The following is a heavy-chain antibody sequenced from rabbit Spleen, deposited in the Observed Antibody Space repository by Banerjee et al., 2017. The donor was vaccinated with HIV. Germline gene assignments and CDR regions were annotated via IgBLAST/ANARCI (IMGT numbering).Heavy chain of an antibody. V-gene: IGHV1S47*01. CDR1: GFDFSGYG. CDR2: IDPIFGNT. CDR3: VREVAAKFSL. D-gene: IGHD4-1*01. Sequence: QERLVESGGGLVQPGGSLKLSCKASGFDFSGYGVSWVRQAPGKGLEWIGYIDPIFGNTYYASWVNGRFSISSHNAQNTLFLQLNSLTAADTATYFCVREVAAKFSLWGPGTLVTVS. J-gene: IGHJ4*01.